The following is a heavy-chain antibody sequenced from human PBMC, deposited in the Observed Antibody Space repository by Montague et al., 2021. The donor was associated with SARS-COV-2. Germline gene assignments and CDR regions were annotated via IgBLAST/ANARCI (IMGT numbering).Heavy chain of an antibody. J-gene: IGHJ3*02. CDR3: ASPTYYYDSSGSDAFDI. CDR2: TYYSGST. D-gene: IGHD3-22*01. V-gene: IGHV4-39*01. Sequence: SETLSLTCTVSGGSISSSNYYWGWIRQPPGKGLEWIGSTYYSGSTYYNPSLKSRVTIFVDTSKNQFSLKLSSVTAADTAVYYCASPTYYYDSSGSDAFDIWGQGTMVTVSS. CDR1: GGSISSSNYY.